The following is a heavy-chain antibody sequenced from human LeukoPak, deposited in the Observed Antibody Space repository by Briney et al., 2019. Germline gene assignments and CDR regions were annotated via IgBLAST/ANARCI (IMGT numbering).Heavy chain of an antibody. D-gene: IGHD5-18*01. V-gene: IGHV3-21*01. CDR3: ARALEYSYGPNYYYYYMDV. J-gene: IGHJ6*03. CDR1: GFTFSNYA. Sequence: GGSLRLSCAASGFTFSNYAMNWVRQAPGKGLEWVSAISGSGGNTYYADSVKGRFTISRDNAKNSLYLQMNSLRAEDTAVYYCARALEYSYGPNYYYYYMDVWGKGTTVTVSS. CDR2: ISGSGGNT.